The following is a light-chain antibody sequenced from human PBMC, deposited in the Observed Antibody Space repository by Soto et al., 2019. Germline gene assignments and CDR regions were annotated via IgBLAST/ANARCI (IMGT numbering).Light chain of an antibody. V-gene: IGLV2-23*02. Sequence: QSVLTQPASVSGSPGQSVTISCTGPRSDIGDSNFISWYQHSPGKAPRLLIYQVNNRPSGVSGRFSGSKAGNTASLTISGLLDDDEADYFCYSYVGRNSYVFGTGTKVTVL. CDR1: RSDIGDSNF. CDR2: QVN. CDR3: YSYVGRNSYV. J-gene: IGLJ1*01.